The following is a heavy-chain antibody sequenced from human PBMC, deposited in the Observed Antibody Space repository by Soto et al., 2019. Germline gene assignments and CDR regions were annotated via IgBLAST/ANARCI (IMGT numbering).Heavy chain of an antibody. CDR1: GGSISSGGYY. J-gene: IGHJ4*02. CDR2: IYHSGST. D-gene: IGHD4-17*01. Sequence: SSETLSLTCTVSGGSISSGGYYWSWIRQHPGKGLEWIGYIYHSGSTYYNPSLKSRVTISVDRSKNQFSLKLSSVTAADTAVYYCASGPIGDYTDGFDYWGQGTLVTVSS. CDR3: ASGPIGDYTDGFDY. V-gene: IGHV4-30-2*01.